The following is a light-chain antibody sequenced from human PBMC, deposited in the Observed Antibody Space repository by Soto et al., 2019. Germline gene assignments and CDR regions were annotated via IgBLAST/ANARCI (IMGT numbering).Light chain of an antibody. V-gene: IGLV2-23*02. CDR1: SSDVGGFDF. J-gene: IGLJ1*01. Sequence: QSALTQPASVSGSPGQSITISCTGTSSDVGGFDFVSWFQRRPGKAPRLIIYEVTNRPSGISDRFSGSKSGNTASLTISGLQAEDEADYYCCSYAGSSTYVFGTGTKLTVL. CDR2: EVT. CDR3: CSYAGSSTYV.